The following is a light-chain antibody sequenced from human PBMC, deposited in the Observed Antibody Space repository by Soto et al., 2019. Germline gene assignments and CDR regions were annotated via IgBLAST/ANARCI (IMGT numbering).Light chain of an antibody. V-gene: IGLV2-23*01. J-gene: IGLJ2*01. Sequence: QSVLTQPASVSGSPGQSITISCTGTSSNVGSYNLVSWYQQHPGEAPKLMIYEASKRPSGVSNRFSGSKSGNTASLTISGLQAEDEADYYCCSYAGSDTMIFGGGTMVTVL. CDR2: EAS. CDR3: CSYAGSDTMI. CDR1: SSNVGSYNL.